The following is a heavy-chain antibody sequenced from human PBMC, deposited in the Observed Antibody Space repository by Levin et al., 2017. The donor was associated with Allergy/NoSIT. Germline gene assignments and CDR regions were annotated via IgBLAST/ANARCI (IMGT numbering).Heavy chain of an antibody. Sequence: SCAASGFTFDDYAMHWVRQAPGKGLEWVSGINWNSENIVYADSVKGRFTISRDNANNSLYLQMNSLRPEDTALYYCARSVAAAATTAVWDAFAIWGQGTMLTVSS. V-gene: IGHV3-9*01. J-gene: IGHJ3*02. CDR1: GFTFDDYA. CDR2: INWNSENI. CDR3: ARSVAAAATTAVWDAFAI. D-gene: IGHD6-13*01.